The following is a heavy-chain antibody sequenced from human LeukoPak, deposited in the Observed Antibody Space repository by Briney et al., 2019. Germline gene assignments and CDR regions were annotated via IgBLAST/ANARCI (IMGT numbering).Heavy chain of an antibody. CDR3: AISNYYGSGSFDY. D-gene: IGHD3-10*01. J-gene: IGHJ4*02. Sequence: GGSLRLSCAASGFTFSSYAMSWVRQAPGKVLEWVSAISGSGGSTYYADSVKGRFTISRDNSKNTLYLQMNSLRAEDTAVYYCAISNYYGSGSFDYWGQGTLVTVSS. CDR1: GFTFSSYA. CDR2: ISGSGGST. V-gene: IGHV3-23*01.